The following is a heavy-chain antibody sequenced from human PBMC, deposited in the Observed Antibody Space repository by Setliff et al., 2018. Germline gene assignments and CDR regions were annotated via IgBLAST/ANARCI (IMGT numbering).Heavy chain of an antibody. CDR3: ARGADTVVAPYDAFDI. Sequence: SETLSLTCAVSGGSINNYRWNWIRQPPGKGLEWIGYVGYNGNTHYNPSLNSRVTMSVDTSKNQFSLKLTSVSAADTAVYYCARGADTVVAPYDAFDIWGQGTMVTVSS. D-gene: IGHD2-15*01. CDR2: VGYNGNT. J-gene: IGHJ3*02. V-gene: IGHV4-59*01. CDR1: GGSINNYR.